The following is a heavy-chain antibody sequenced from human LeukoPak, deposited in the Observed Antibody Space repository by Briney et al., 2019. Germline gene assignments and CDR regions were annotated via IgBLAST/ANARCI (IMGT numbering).Heavy chain of an antibody. CDR2: ITDRGGHT. CDR1: GFFFSILG. V-gene: IGHV3-23*01. Sequence: GGSVSLLRAASGFFFSILGMRWVRRARGGGLYCVLIITDRGGHTYYAPSGTGRFTISRDNCKNRLYLQMNSLRGEGMVITFCARRDTAGQYYFYYWGQGNLVTVSS. J-gene: IGHJ4*02. CDR3: ARRDTAGQYYFYY. D-gene: IGHD5-18*01.